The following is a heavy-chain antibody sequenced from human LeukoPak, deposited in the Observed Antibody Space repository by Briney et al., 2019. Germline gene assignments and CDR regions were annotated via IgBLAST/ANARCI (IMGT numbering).Heavy chain of an antibody. J-gene: IGHJ4*02. D-gene: IGHD4-11*01. V-gene: IGHV3-49*03. CDR2: IRSKAYGGTT. CDR1: GFTVSSNE. CDR3: TRDLSDYSNYGPFDY. Sequence: GGSLRLSCAAAGFTVSSNEMSWFRQAPGKGLEWVGFIRSKAYGGTTEYAASVKGRFTISRDDSKSIAYLQMNSLKTEDTAVYYCTRDLSDYSNYGPFDYWGQGTLVTVSS.